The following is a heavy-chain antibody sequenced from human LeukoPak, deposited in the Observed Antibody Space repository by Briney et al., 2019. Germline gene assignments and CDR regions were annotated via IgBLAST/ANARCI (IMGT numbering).Heavy chain of an antibody. J-gene: IGHJ5*02. CDR1: GITFGNNW. CDR3: ARDVPHNWFDT. V-gene: IGHV3-74*01. Sequence: GGSLRLSCAASGITFGNNWMHWVRQGPGKGLVWISRINSDGGSAIYADSVKGRFTVSRDNAKNTLYLQMNSLRAEDTAVYYCARDVPHNWFDTWGQGTLVTVSS. CDR2: INSDGGSA.